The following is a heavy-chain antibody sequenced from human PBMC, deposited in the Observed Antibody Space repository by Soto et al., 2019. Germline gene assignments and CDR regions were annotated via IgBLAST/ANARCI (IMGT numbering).Heavy chain of an antibody. V-gene: IGHV3-23*01. CDR2: ITTSGGNT. Sequence: GGPLRRSCAASGFTFSTYAMSWVRLAPGKGMEWVSTITTSGGNTYYADSVQGRFTISRDNSKNTLYLQMNSLRAEDTAVYYCAGRYCTNGVCYTNYYYYIDVWGKGTTVTVSS. CDR3: AGRYCTNGVCYTNYYYYIDV. D-gene: IGHD2-8*01. CDR1: GFTFSTYA. J-gene: IGHJ6*03.